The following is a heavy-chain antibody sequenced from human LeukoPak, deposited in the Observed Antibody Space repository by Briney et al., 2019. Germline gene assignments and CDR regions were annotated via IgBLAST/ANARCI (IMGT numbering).Heavy chain of an antibody. CDR1: GYIFSGYY. D-gene: IGHD2-15*01. J-gene: IGHJ5*02. Sequence: ASVTVSCKTSGYIFSGYYIHWLRQAPGQGLEWMGWINPNSGAADYAQKFQGRVTMTRDTSISTAYMALNRLRSDDTAVYYCARGPPEYCSGGSCYSGRNWIDPWGQGTLVTVS. V-gene: IGHV1-2*02. CDR2: INPNSGAA. CDR3: ARGPPEYCSGGSCYSGRNWIDP.